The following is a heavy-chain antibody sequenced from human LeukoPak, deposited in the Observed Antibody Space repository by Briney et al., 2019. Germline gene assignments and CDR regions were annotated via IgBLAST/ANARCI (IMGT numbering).Heavy chain of an antibody. V-gene: IGHV4-59*01. Sequence: PSETLSLTCTVSGGSISSYYWSWLRQPPGKGLEWIGYIYYSGSTNYNPSLKSRVTISVDTSKNQFSLKLSSVTAADTAVYYCARDRGYDSSGYYYDYWGQGTLVTVSS. D-gene: IGHD3-22*01. CDR2: IYYSGST. CDR1: GGSISSYY. CDR3: ARDRGYDSSGYYYDY. J-gene: IGHJ4*02.